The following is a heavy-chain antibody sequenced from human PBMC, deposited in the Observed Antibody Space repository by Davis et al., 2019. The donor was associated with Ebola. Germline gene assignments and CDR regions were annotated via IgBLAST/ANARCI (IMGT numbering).Heavy chain of an antibody. Sequence: PGGSLRLSCTASGFAFSNYNMNWVRQAPGKGLEWVSSITTNGWSTYYADSVKGRFIISRDNAKNSLFLQMYSLRGDDTAVYFCARETPISSRSDWWGQGTLVTVSS. J-gene: IGHJ4*02. V-gene: IGHV3-48*01. D-gene: IGHD2-2*01. CDR1: GFAFSNYN. CDR2: ITTNGWST. CDR3: ARETPISSRSDW.